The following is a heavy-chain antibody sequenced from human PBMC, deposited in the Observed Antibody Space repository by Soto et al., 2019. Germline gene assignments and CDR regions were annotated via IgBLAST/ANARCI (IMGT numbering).Heavy chain of an antibody. CDR3: TRQGDFWSGPNWFDP. V-gene: IGHV3-73*02. Sequence: EVQLVESGGGLVQPGGSLKLSCAASGFTFSGSAMHWVRQASGKGLEWVGRIRSKANSYATAYAASVKGRFTISRDDSKNTAYLQMNSLKTEDTAVYYCTRQGDFWSGPNWFDPWGQGTLVTVSS. CDR2: IRSKANSYAT. D-gene: IGHD3-3*01. CDR1: GFTFSGSA. J-gene: IGHJ5*02.